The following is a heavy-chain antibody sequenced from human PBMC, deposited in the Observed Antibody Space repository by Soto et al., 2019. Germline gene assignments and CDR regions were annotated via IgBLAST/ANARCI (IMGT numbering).Heavy chain of an antibody. D-gene: IGHD3-22*01. CDR1: GDSMNNGNYF. CDR3: ARDRAHFYESSGRLDL. CDR2: ISYSAST. J-gene: IGHJ4*02. V-gene: IGHV4-30-4*01. Sequence: QVQLQESGPGLVNPSQTLSLTCSVSGDSMNNGNYFWTWIRQTPGKGLQWIGYISYSASTFYNPSLETGLAMSVDTSKNQFSERQSSVTAADPAVYYCARDRAHFYESSGRLDLWGQGMLVTDSS.